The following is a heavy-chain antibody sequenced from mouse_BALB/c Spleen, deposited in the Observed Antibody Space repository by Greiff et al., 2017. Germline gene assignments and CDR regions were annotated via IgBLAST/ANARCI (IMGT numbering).Heavy chain of an antibody. CDR3: ASYGNYRDYYAMDY. CDR2: IDPENGNT. D-gene: IGHD2-10*02. Sequence: DVQLQESGAELVRPGALVKLSCKASGFNIKDYYMHWVKQRPEQGLEWIGWIDPENGNTIYDPKFQGKASITADTSSNTAYLQLSSLTSEDTAVYYCASYGNYRDYYAMDYWGQGTSVTVSS. CDR1: GFNIKDYY. J-gene: IGHJ4*01. V-gene: IGHV14-1*02.